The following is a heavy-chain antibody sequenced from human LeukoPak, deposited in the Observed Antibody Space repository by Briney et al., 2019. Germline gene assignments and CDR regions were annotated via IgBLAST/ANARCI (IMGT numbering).Heavy chain of an antibody. V-gene: IGHV1-18*01. CDR2: ISAYNGNT. J-gene: IGHJ5*02. Sequence: GASVKVSCKASGYTFTSYGISWVRQAPGQGLEWMGWISAYNGNTNYAQKLQGRVTMTRDTSTSTVYMELSSLRSEDTAVYYCARDGRSSRPVTMVRGVRGNWFDPWGQGTLVTVSS. D-gene: IGHD3-10*01. CDR1: GYTFTSYG. CDR3: ARDGRSSRPVTMVRGVRGNWFDP.